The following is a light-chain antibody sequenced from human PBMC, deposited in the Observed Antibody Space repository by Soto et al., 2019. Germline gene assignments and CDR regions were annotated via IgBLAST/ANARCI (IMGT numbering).Light chain of an antibody. V-gene: IGKV1-5*03. J-gene: IGKJ2*01. CDR2: KAS. CDR1: QSLRYW. Sequence: DIPMTQSPSTLSASVGDTVTITCRASQSLRYWLAWYQQKPGQAPKLLIHKASTLESGVPSRFSGSGSGTEFTLTISSLQPDDFATFYCQQYDRFPYTFGQGTKLEI. CDR3: QQYDRFPYT.